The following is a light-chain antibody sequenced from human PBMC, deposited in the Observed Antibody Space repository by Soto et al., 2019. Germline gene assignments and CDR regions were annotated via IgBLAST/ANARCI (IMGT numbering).Light chain of an antibody. CDR1: SSDVGGYNY. Sequence: QSVLTQPASVSGSPGQSIAISCTGTSSDVGGYNYVSWYQQHPGKAPKLMVYDVNDRPSGVSDRFSGSKSGNTASLTISGLQAEVEADYYCSSYTSSSTYVFGTGTKVTVL. J-gene: IGLJ1*01. V-gene: IGLV2-14*01. CDR3: SSYTSSSTYV. CDR2: DVN.